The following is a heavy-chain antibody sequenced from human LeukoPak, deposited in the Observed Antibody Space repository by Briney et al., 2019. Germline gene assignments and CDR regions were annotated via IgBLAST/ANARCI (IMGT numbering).Heavy chain of an antibody. Sequence: GESLKISCKTSGYDFSSKWTGWVRQMPGKGLEWMGIIYPTDSITKYSPSFQGHVTMSVDTSVNTAYLQWTSLEASDTAIYYCARLAPDYADYWFGPWGQGTLVTVSS. CDR2: IYPTDSIT. CDR1: GYDFSSKW. CDR3: ARLAPDYADYWFGP. D-gene: IGHD4-17*01. V-gene: IGHV5-51*01. J-gene: IGHJ5*02.